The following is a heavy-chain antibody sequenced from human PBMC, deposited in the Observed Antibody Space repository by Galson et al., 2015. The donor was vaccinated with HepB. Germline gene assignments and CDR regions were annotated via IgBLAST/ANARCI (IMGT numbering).Heavy chain of an antibody. CDR3: ARPHYGDYGGPYFDY. CDR1: GFTFSTYT. J-gene: IGHJ4*02. Sequence: SLRLSCAASGFTFSTYTMSWVRQAPGKGLEWVSALRGSGNSAYYADSVKGRFTISRDNSQSTLYLQMNSLRAEDTAVYYCARPHYGDYGGPYFDYWGQGTLVTVSS. CDR2: LRGSGNSA. V-gene: IGHV3-23*01. D-gene: IGHD4-17*01.